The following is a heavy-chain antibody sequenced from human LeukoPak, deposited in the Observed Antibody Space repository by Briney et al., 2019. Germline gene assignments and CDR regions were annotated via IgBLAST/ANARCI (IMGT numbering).Heavy chain of an antibody. J-gene: IGHJ5*02. CDR2: IRSGGGGT. D-gene: IGHD6-13*01. CDR3: ATCMVLSQGWCNWFDP. CDR1: GFDLTTYA. Sequence: HPGGSLRLSCSASGFDLTTYAMNWVRQAPAKGLEWVSSIRSGGGGTYYADSVKGRFTISRDNSENTLHLQMNNLRGGDTARYFCATCMVLSQGWCNWFDPWGQGTLVTVSS. V-gene: IGHV3-23*01.